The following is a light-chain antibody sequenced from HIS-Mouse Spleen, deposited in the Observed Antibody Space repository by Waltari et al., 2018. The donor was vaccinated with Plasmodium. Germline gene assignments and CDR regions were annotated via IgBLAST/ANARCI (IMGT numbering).Light chain of an antibody. CDR1: QLGEQY. CDR2: QDS. J-gene: IGLJ2*01. V-gene: IGLV3-1*01. Sequence: SYELTQPPSVSVSPGQTASITCPGDQLGEQYACWYQQKPGQSPVLVIYQDSKRPSGIPERFSGSNSGNTATLTISGTQAMDEADYYCQAWDSSTVVFGGGTKLTVL. CDR3: QAWDSSTVV.